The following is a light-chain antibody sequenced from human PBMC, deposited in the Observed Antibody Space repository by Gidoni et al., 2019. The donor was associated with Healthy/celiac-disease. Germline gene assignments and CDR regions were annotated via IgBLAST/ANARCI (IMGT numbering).Light chain of an antibody. Sequence: EIVLTQSQATLSLSPGERATLSCRASQSVSSYLAWYHQKPGQAPRLLIYDASNRATGIPARFSGSGSGTDFTLTISSLEPEDFAVYYCQQRSNWPPYLTFGGGTKVEIK. V-gene: IGKV3-11*01. CDR1: QSVSSY. CDR2: DAS. CDR3: QQRSNWPPYLT. J-gene: IGKJ4*01.